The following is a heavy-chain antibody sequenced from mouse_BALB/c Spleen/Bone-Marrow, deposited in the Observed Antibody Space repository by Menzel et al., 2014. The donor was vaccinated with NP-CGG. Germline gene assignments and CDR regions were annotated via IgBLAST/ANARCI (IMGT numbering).Heavy chain of an antibody. J-gene: IGHJ3*01. Sequence: EVNVVDSGGGLVQPGGSLRLSCATSGFTFTDNYMSWVRRPPGKALEWLGFIRNKANGYTTEYSASVKGRFTISRDNSQSILYLQMNTLRAEDSATYYCARDSDWFAYWGQGTLVTVSA. V-gene: IGHV7-3*02. CDR3: ARDSDWFAY. CDR2: IRNKANGYTT. CDR1: GFTFTDNY.